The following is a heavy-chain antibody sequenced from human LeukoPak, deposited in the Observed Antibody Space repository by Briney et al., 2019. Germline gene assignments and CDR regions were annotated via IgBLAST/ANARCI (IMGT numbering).Heavy chain of an antibody. CDR3: ARQSEAFDI. Sequence: SETLSLTCTVSGGSFSNFYWSWIRHSPGKGLEWIGYIVFSGTTNYNPSLRSRATISVDTSKNQFSLRLTSVTASDTAVYYCARQSEAFDIWGQGTMVTVSS. CDR1: GGSFSNFY. J-gene: IGHJ3*02. V-gene: IGHV4-59*01. CDR2: IVFSGTT.